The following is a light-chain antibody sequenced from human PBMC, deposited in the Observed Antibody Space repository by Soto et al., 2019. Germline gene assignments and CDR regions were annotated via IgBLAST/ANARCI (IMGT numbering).Light chain of an antibody. CDR2: EGS. Sequence: QSALTQPASVSGSPGQSITISCTGTSSDVGNYNLVSWYQQHPGKAPKLMIYEGSKRPSGVSNRFSASKSGNTASLTISGLQAEDEADYYCCSYAVSSTYYVFGTGTKVTVL. V-gene: IGLV2-23*01. J-gene: IGLJ1*01. CDR3: CSYAVSSTYYV. CDR1: SSDVGNYNL.